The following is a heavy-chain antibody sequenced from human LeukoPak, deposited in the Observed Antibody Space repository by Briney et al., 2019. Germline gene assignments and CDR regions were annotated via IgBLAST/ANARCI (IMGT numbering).Heavy chain of an antibody. V-gene: IGHV4-34*01. CDR3: AIDPKRDYDFWSGYDYYYGMDV. CDR2: INHSGST. D-gene: IGHD3-3*01. J-gene: IGHJ6*02. Sequence: SETLSLTCAVYGGSFSGYYWSWIRQPPGKGLEWLGEINHSGSTNYNPSLKRRVTISVDTSKNQFSLKLSSVTAADTAVYYCAIDPKRDYDFWSGYDYYYGMDVWGQGTTVTVSS. CDR1: GGSFSGYY.